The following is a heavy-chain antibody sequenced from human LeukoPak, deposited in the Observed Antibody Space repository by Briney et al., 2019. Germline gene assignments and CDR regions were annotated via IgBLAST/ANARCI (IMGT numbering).Heavy chain of an antibody. J-gene: IGHJ3*02. V-gene: IGHV4-34*01. Sequence: RPSETLSLTRAVYGGSFSGYYWSWIRQPPGKGLEWIGEINHSGSTNYNPSLKSRVTISVDTSKNQFSLKLNSVTAADTAVYYCARDGAVDILTGYGAFDIWGQGTMVTVSS. CDR1: GGSFSGYY. CDR3: ARDGAVDILTGYGAFDI. CDR2: INHSGST. D-gene: IGHD3-9*01.